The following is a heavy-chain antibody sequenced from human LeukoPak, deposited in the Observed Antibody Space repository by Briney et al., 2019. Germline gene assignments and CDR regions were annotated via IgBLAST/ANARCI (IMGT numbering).Heavy chain of an antibody. D-gene: IGHD3-3*01. V-gene: IGHV4-34*01. J-gene: IGHJ5*02. Sequence: PGGSLRLSCAASGFTVKDNFMSWVRQPPGKGPEWIGEINHSGSTNYNPSLKSRVTISVDTSKNQFSLKLSSVTAADTAVYYCVRRLGFLEWLLYPNWFDPWGQGTLVTVSS. CDR3: VRRLGFLEWLLYPNWFDP. CDR1: GFTVKDNF. CDR2: INHSGST.